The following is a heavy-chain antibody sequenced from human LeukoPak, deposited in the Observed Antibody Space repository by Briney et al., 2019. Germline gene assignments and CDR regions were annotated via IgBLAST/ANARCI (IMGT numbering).Heavy chain of an antibody. CDR1: NGSISSHF. D-gene: IGHD2-2*02. J-gene: IGHJ4*02. V-gene: IGHV4-59*11. Sequence: PSETLSLTCSVSNGSISSHFWTWVRQPPGKGLDWIGHIHYSGSTNYNPSLKSRVTMSLDTSKNQFSLKLTSVTAADTAIFYCARLRPLLDQLLYFAFDSWGQGTLVTVSS. CDR3: ARLRPLLDQLLYFAFDS. CDR2: IHYSGST.